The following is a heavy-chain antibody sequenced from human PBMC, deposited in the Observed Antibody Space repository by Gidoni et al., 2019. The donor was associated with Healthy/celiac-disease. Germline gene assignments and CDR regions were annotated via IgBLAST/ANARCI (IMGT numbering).Heavy chain of an antibody. J-gene: IGHJ6*02. CDR3: ARETQYSSGWLSSYYYYYGMDV. Sequence: QVQLQQWGAGLLKPSETLSLTCAVYGGSFSGSYCSWSRQPSGKGLEWIGEINHSGSTNYNTARKSRVTISVDTSKNQFSLKLSSVTAANTAVYYCARETQYSSGWLSSYYYYYGMDVWGQGTTVTVSS. CDR2: INHSGST. CDR1: GGSFSGSY. D-gene: IGHD6-19*01. V-gene: IGHV4-34*01.